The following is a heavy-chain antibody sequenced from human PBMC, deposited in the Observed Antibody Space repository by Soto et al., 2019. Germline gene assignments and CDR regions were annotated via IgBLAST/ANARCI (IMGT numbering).Heavy chain of an antibody. Sequence: GGSLRLSCAASGFTFSSYAMSWVRQAPGKGLEWVSAISGSGGSTYYADSVKGRFTISRDNSKNTLYLQMNSLRAEDTAVYYCALFQVWVSPVIPEVGFDYWGQGTLVTVSS. CDR2: ISGSGGST. J-gene: IGHJ4*02. V-gene: IGHV3-23*01. D-gene: IGHD1-26*01. CDR3: ALFQVWVSPVIPEVGFDY. CDR1: GFTFSSYA.